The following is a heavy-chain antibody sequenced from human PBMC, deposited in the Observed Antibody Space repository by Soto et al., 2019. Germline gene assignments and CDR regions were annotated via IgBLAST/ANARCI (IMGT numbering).Heavy chain of an antibody. Sequence: SETLSLTCTVSGGSITSYYGSWIRQPPGKGLEWIGYIYYSGSTNYNPSLKSRVTISVDTSKNQFSLKLSSVTAADTAVYYCASSGRWDFDYWGQGTLVTVSS. CDR3: ASSGRWDFDY. D-gene: IGHD3-10*01. CDR1: GGSITSYY. J-gene: IGHJ4*02. V-gene: IGHV4-59*01. CDR2: IYYSGST.